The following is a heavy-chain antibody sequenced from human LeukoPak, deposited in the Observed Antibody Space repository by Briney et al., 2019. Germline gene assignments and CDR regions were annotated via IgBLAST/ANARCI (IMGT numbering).Heavy chain of an antibody. Sequence: GGSLRLSCTASGFTLGSHDMHWVRQIPGQGLEWVAAVSSGFHAFFADSVQGRFTVSRKDARNSLYLQMNSLRAGDTAVYYCVREPLEYHYISFAYWGKVTLATVS. V-gene: IGHV3-13*01. CDR3: VREPLEYHYISFAY. J-gene: IGHJ4*02. CDR1: GFTLGSHD. D-gene: IGHD4-11*01. CDR2: VSSGFHA.